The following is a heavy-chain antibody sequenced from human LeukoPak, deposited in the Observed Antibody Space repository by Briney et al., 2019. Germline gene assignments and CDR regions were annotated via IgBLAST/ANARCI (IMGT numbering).Heavy chain of an antibody. CDR3: AKGRSPSYDSRQGWIDP. D-gene: IGHD3-22*01. V-gene: IGHV3-9*01. J-gene: IGHJ5*02. Sequence: GRSLRLSCAASGFTFDDYGMHRVRHAPGKGLEWVSGISWNSGSLGYAESVKGRFTISRDNAKNSLYLQMNSLRADDTALYYCAKGRSPSYDSRQGWIDPWGQGTLVTVSS. CDR2: ISWNSGSL. CDR1: GFTFDDYG.